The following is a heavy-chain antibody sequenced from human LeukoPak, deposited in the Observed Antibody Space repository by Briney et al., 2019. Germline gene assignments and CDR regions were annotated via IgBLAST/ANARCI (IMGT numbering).Heavy chain of an antibody. V-gene: IGHV1-69*01. CDR1: GGTFSSYA. D-gene: IGHD6-13*01. CDR2: IIPIFGTA. CDR3: AIYLGIAAAGTIGFDY. J-gene: IGHJ4*02. Sequence: GSSVKVSCKASGGTFSSYAISWVRQAPGQGLEWMGGIIPIFGTANYAQKFQGRVTITADESTSTAYMELSSLRPEDTAVYYCAIYLGIAAAGTIGFDYWGQGTLVTVSS.